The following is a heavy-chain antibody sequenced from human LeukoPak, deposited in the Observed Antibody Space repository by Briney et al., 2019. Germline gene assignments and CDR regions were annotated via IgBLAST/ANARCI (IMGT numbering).Heavy chain of an antibody. CDR1: GFTFSSYS. CDR3: ARGVSGWYFFGAFDI. V-gene: IGHV3-48*04. Sequence: GGSLRLSCAASGFTFSSYSMNWVRQAPGKGLEWVSYSSSSSSTIYYADSVKGRFTISRDNAKNSLYLQMNSLRAEDTAVYYCARGVSGWYFFGAFDIWGQGTMVTVSS. D-gene: IGHD6-19*01. J-gene: IGHJ3*02. CDR2: SSSSSSTI.